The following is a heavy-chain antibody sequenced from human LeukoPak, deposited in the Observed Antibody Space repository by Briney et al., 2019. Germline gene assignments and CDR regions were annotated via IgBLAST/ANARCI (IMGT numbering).Heavy chain of an antibody. D-gene: IGHD3-9*01. CDR2: ISYDGSNK. CDR1: GFTFSSYG. J-gene: IGHJ6*02. V-gene: IGHV3-30*03. Sequence: GGSLRLSCAASGFTFSSYGMHWVRQAPGKGLEWVAVISYDGSNKYYADSVKGRFTISRDNSKNTLYLQMNSLRTEDTAVYYCTRDLMDYDVSTGLHHYYMDVWGQGTTVTVSS. CDR3: TRDLMDYDVSTGLHHYYMDV.